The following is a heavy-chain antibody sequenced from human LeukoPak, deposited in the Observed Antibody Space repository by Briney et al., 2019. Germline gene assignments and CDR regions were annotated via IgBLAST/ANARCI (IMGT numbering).Heavy chain of an antibody. J-gene: IGHJ5*02. CDR2: TYYRSKWYS. CDR3: ARGQWELLGGHNWFDP. CDR1: GDSVSSNDAA. D-gene: IGHD1-26*01. V-gene: IGHV6-1*01. Sequence: SQTLSLTCAISGDSVSSNDAAWNWIRQSPSRGLEWLGRTYYRSKWYSVYAVSVKGRITINPDTSRNQFSLQLNSVTPEDTAVYYCARGQWELLGGHNWFDPWGQGTLVTVSS.